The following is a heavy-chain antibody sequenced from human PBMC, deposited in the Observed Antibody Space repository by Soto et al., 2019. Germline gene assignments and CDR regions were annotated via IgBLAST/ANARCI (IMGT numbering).Heavy chain of an antibody. CDR1: GYTFTRYA. V-gene: IGHV1-3*01. J-gene: IGHJ6*02. CDR3: ARDIQGGSSSWLYYYYYGMDV. D-gene: IGHD6-13*01. CDR2: INAGNGNT. Sequence: QVQLVQSGAEVKKPGASVKVSCKASGYTFTRYAMHWVRQAPGQRLEWMGWINAGNGNTIYSQKFQGRVTISRDTDEHTAYMELSSLRSEDTAVYHCARDIQGGSSSWLYYYYYGMDVGGQGNMVTVSS.